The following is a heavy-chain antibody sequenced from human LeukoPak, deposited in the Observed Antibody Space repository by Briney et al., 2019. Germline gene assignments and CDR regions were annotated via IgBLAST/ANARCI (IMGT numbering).Heavy chain of an antibody. V-gene: IGHV4-30-4*08. J-gene: IGHJ5*02. CDR3: ARDYSAWYYDSSGYYSWFDP. D-gene: IGHD3-22*01. CDR1: GGSISSGVYY. Sequence: SETLSLTCTVSGGSISSGVYYWSWIRQPPGKGLEWIGYIYYSGSTYYNPSLKSRVTISVDTSKNQFSLKLSSVTAADTAVCYCARDYSAWYYDSSGYYSWFDPWGQGTLVTVSS. CDR2: IYYSGST.